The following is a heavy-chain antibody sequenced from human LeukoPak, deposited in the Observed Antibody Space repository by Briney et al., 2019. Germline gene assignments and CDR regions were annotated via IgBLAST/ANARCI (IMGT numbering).Heavy chain of an antibody. CDR1: GGTFSSYA. CDR3: ARPGYYYGSGSHPYYYYGMAV. Sequence: SVKLSCKASGGTFSSYAISWVRQPPGQGLEWMGGIIPIFGTANYAQKFQGRVTITADESTSTAYMELSSLRSEDTAVYYCARPGYYYGSGSHPYYYYGMAVCGQGSTLTVSS. D-gene: IGHD3-10*01. CDR2: IIPIFGTA. J-gene: IGHJ6*01. V-gene: IGHV1-69*13.